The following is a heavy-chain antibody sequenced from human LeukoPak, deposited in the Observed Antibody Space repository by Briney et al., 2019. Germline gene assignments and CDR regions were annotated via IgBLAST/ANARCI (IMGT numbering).Heavy chain of an antibody. CDR1: GGSISSSNW. Sequence: SGTLSLTCAVSGGSISSSNWWSWVRQPPGKGLEWIGKIYHTGSTNYNPSLKSRVTISVDKSKNQFSLKLSSVTAADTAVYYCARGGWELLGALDYWGQGTLVTVSS. J-gene: IGHJ4*02. CDR3: ARGGWELLGALDY. CDR2: IYHTGST. V-gene: IGHV4-4*02. D-gene: IGHD1-26*01.